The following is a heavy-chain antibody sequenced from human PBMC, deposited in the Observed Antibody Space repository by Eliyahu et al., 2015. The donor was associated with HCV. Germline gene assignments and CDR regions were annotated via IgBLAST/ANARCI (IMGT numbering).Heavy chain of an antibody. CDR3: ARGRDSVYY. CDR1: GGXFSDYW. V-gene: IGHV4-34*01. J-gene: IGHJ4*02. Sequence: QVQIQQWGAGLLKPSETLSXTCAGYGGXFSDYWWIWIRQPPGKGLEWIGEVHRSGSINYNPSLKSRITISVDTSKNQFSLDLSSVTAADTAVYYCARGRDSVYYWGQGTLVTVSS. D-gene: IGHD2-15*01. CDR2: VHRSGSI.